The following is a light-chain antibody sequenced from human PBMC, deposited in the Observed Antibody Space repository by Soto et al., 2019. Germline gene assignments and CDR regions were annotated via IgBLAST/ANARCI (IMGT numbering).Light chain of an antibody. CDR3: QQYNNWPPLT. Sequence: EIVMTQSPATLSVSPGERATLSCRASQSVSSNLAWYQQKSGQAPRLLIYGASTRATGIPARFSGSGSGTEFTLTMSSLQSEDFAVYYCQQYNNWPPLTFGGGTKVEIK. CDR1: QSVSSN. CDR2: GAS. J-gene: IGKJ4*01. V-gene: IGKV3-15*01.